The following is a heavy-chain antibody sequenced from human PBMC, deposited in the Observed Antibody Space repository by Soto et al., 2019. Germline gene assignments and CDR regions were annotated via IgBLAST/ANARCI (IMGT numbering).Heavy chain of an antibody. J-gene: IGHJ4*02. D-gene: IGHD4-4*01. CDR2: INAGNGNT. CDR1: GYTFTSYA. V-gene: IGHV1-3*01. Sequence: ASVKVSCKASGYTFTSYAMRWVRQAPGQRLEWMGWINAGNGNTKYSQKFQGRVTITRDTSASTAYMELSSLRSEDTAVYYCARVRTVTPILRNFDYWGQGTLVTVSS. CDR3: ARVRTVTPILRNFDY.